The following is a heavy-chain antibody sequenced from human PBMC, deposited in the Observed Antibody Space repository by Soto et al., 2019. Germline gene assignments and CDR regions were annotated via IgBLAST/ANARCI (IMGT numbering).Heavy chain of an antibody. V-gene: IGHV3-49*04. J-gene: IGHJ4*02. CDR3: TLFDFWSGYYGPQFDY. Sequence: GGPLRRPWSASGFSFGDYAMSPVPQAPGKGVEWVGFMSSRAYGGTRGYASSVKGRFRISRDDSRSIAYLHMNSLKTADTDVYYFTLFDFWSGYYGPQFDYWGQRSLVTFSS. CDR2: MSSRAYGGTR. D-gene: IGHD3-3*01. CDR1: GFSFGDYA.